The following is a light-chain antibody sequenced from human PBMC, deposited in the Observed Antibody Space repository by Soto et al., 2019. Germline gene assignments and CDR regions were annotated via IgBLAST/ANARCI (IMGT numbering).Light chain of an antibody. J-gene: IGKJ2*01. CDR3: QQSYSTPYT. CDR2: ASF. V-gene: IGKV1-39*01. CDR1: QSISNY. Sequence: DIQMTQSPSSLSVSVGDRVTITCRASQSISNYLNWYQQTPGKAPKLLIYASFNMQSGVPSRFSGSGFGTDFALSISSLEAEDFATYYCQQSYSTPYTFGQGTKLDIK.